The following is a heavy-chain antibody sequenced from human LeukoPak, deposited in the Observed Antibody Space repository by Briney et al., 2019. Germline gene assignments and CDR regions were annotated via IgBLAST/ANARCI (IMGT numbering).Heavy chain of an antibody. J-gene: IGHJ4*02. CDR2: LSSSGGST. D-gene: IGHD4-17*01. CDR3: ARGVTVTTDS. V-gene: IGHV3-23*01. Sequence: GGSLRLSCAASGFFFSNYDMNWVRQAPGKGLEWVSGLSSSGGSTFYADSVKGRFTISRDNSKNTVYLQMNSLRGEDTAIYYCARGVTVTTDSWGQGTLVTVSS. CDR1: GFFFSNYD.